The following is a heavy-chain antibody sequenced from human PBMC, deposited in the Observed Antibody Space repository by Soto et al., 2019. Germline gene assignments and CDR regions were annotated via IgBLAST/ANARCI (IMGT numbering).Heavy chain of an antibody. Sequence: QVQLVESGGGVVQPGRSLRLSCTASGFTFSSYGMHWVRQAPGKGLEWVAITWSDESRKYYADSVKGRFIISRDNSKSSLVLQMDSLRAEDTAIDYCGRGRPGPISTMHLLDNWGQGTLGTFSS. CDR2: TWSDESRK. CDR3: GRGRPGPISTMHLLDN. J-gene: IGHJ4*02. CDR1: GFTFSSYG. V-gene: IGHV3-33*01. D-gene: IGHD2-21*01.